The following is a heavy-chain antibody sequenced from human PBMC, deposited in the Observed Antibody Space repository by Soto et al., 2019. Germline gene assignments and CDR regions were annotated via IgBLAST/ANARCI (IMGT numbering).Heavy chain of an antibody. CDR2: ISAYNGNT. D-gene: IGHD3-16*02. J-gene: IGHJ3*02. V-gene: IGHV1-18*01. CDR3: ASGGSSDYVWGSYRYWWSDI. CDR1: GYTFTSYG. Sequence: QVQLVQSGAEVKKPGASVQVSCKASGYTFTSYGISWVRQAPGQGLEWKGWISAYNGNTNYAQKLQGRVTMTTDTATSTAYMELRSLRSDDPAVYYCASGGSSDYVWGSYRYWWSDIWGQGTMVTVSS.